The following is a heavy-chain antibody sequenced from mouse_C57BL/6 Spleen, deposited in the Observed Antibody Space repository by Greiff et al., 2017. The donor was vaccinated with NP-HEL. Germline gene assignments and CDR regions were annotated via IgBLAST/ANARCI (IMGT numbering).Heavy chain of an antibody. J-gene: IGHJ2*01. CDR2: IYHGNGNT. Sequence: EVQLQQPGAELVRPGSSVKLSCKTSGYTFTSYWMHWVKQRPGQGLEWIGNIYHGNGNTEYNEKFKGKATLTSDTASSTAYMQLSSLTSEDSAIYFGARRYGNGQCSPFWYWGQGTTVTVSS. D-gene: IGHD2-10*02. CDR3: ARRYGNGQCSPFWY. CDR1: GYTFTSYW. V-gene: IGHV1-58*01.